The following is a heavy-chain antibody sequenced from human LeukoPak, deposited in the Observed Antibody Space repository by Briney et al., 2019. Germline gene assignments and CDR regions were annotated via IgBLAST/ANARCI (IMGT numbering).Heavy chain of an antibody. CDR1: GFTFSSYA. CDR2: ISGSGGST. Sequence: PGGSLRLSCAASGFTFSSYAMSWVRQAPGKGLEWVSAISGSGGSTYYADSVKGRFTTSRDNSKNTLYLQMNSLRAEDTAVYYCAKHKLDYYHSSGYYYGDAFDIWGQGTIVTVSS. J-gene: IGHJ3*02. D-gene: IGHD3-22*01. CDR3: AKHKLDYYHSSGYYYGDAFDI. V-gene: IGHV3-23*01.